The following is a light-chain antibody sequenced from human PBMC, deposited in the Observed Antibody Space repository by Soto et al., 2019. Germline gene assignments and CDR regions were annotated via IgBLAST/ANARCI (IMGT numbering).Light chain of an antibody. Sequence: QSALTQPASVSGSPGQSITLSCTGTSSDIGYYNYVSWYQQHPGEVPKLMIYDVNSRPSGVSNRFSGSKSGNTASLTISGLQAEDEADYYCSSYTTTSTVIFGGGTKLTVL. CDR2: DVN. V-gene: IGLV2-14*01. CDR1: SSDIGYYNY. J-gene: IGLJ2*01. CDR3: SSYTTTSTVI.